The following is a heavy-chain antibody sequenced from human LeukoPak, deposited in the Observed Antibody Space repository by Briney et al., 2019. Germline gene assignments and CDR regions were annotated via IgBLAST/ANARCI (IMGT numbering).Heavy chain of an antibody. J-gene: IGHJ6*02. CDR1: GFTFSSYS. CDR3: ASGFGEPPSPYYYYYGMDV. V-gene: IGHV3-21*01. CDR2: ISSSSSYI. Sequence: GSLRLSCAASGFTFSSYSMNWVRQAPGKGLEWVSSISSSSSYIYYADSVKGRFTISRDNAKNSLYLQMNSLRAEDTAVYYCASGFGEPPSPYYYYYGMDVWGQGTTVTVSS. D-gene: IGHD3-10*01.